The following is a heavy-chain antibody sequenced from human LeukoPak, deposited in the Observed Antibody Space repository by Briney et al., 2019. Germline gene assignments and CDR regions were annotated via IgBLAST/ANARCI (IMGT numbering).Heavy chain of an antibody. V-gene: IGHV3-21*01. J-gene: IGHJ4*02. CDR3: ARVVDDDILTGSPDY. CDR2: IDSTSYYI. CDR1: GFTFSVYS. Sequence: GGSLRLSCAASGFTFSVYSMKSVRQAPGKGLEWVSSIDSTSYYIYYADSVKGRFTISRDNAKNSLYLQMNSLRAEDTAVYHCARVVDDDILTGSPDYWGQGTLVTVSS. D-gene: IGHD3-9*01.